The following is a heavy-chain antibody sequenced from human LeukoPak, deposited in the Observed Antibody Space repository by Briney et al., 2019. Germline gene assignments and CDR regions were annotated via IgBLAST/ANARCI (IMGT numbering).Heavy chain of an antibody. J-gene: IGHJ4*02. CDR2: ISHDGSQR. D-gene: IGHD3-16*01. CDR1: GLTFSRFG. CDR3: AKGQNRNGGALAY. Sequence: GGSLKLSCAASGLTFSRFGMHWVRQAPGKGLDWVALISHDGSQRYYTDSVRGRFTISRDNSKNTLYLQMDSLRAEDTAVYYCAKGQNRNGGALAYWGQGTLVTVSS. V-gene: IGHV3-30*18.